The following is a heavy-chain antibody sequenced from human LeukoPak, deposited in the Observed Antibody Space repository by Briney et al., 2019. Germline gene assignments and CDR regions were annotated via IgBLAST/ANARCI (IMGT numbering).Heavy chain of an antibody. CDR1: GGSFDTDY. J-gene: IGHJ5*02. CDR2: IYTSGST. Sequence: SETLSLTCTVSGGSFDTDYWSWIRQPAGKGLEWIGHIYTSGSTNYNPSLTSRVTMSVDTSKNQFSLKLTSVTAADTAVYYCARDRWFDPWGQGTLVTVSS. CDR3: ARDRWFDP. V-gene: IGHV4-4*07.